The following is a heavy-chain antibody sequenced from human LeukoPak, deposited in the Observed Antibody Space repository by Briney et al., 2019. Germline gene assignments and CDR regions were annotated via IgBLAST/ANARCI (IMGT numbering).Heavy chain of an antibody. J-gene: IGHJ4*02. V-gene: IGHV4-34*01. CDR3: ARGSTAIDY. D-gene: IGHD5-18*01. CDR1: GGSFSGYY. Sequence: ASETLSLTCAVYGGSFSGYYWSWIRQPPGKGLEWIGEINHSGSTNYNPSLKGRVTISVDTSKNQFSLKLSSVTAADTAVYYCARGSTAIDYWGQGTLVTVSS. CDR2: INHSGST.